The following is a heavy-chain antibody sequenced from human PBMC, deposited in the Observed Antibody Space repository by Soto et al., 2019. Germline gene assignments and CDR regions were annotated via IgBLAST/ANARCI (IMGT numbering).Heavy chain of an antibody. V-gene: IGHV3-48*01. J-gene: IGHJ5*02. CDR1: GFTFSTYN. Sequence: EVQLVESGGGLVQPGGSLRLSWAASGFTFSTYNMNWVRQAPGRGLEWVSYISSSSKTIYYADSVKGRFTISRDNAKNTLYLQMSSPRAEDTAVYYCARDISRRFDPWGKGTLVTVSS. CDR3: ARDISRRFDP. CDR2: ISSSSKTI.